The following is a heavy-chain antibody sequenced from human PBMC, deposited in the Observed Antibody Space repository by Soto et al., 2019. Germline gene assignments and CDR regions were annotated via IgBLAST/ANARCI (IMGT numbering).Heavy chain of an antibody. CDR1: GFTFSSYG. CDR3: ARDGVKQWLAPYYYYGMDV. D-gene: IGHD6-19*01. V-gene: IGHV3-33*01. CDR2: IWYDGSNK. Sequence: GGSLRLSCAASGFTFSSYGMHWVRQAPGKGLEWVAVIWYDGSNKYYADSVKGRFTISRDNSKNTLYLQMNSLRAEDTAVYYCARDGVKQWLAPYYYYGMDVWGQGTTVTVSS. J-gene: IGHJ6*02.